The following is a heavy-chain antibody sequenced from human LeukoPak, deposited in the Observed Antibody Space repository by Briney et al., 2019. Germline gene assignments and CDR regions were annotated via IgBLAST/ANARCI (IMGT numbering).Heavy chain of an antibody. D-gene: IGHD2-15*01. CDR1: GFTFSSYW. CDR2: INSDGSST. Sequence: GGSLRLSCAASGFTFSSYWMHWVRQAPGKGLVWVSRINSDGSSTSYADSVKGRFTISRDNAKNTLYLQMNSLRAEDTAVYYCARERDIVVVVAKNWFDPWGRGTLVTVSS. V-gene: IGHV3-74*01. J-gene: IGHJ5*02. CDR3: ARERDIVVVVAKNWFDP.